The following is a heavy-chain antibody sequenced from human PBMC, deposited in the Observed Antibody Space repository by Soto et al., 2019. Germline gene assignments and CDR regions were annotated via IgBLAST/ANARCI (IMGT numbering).Heavy chain of an antibody. CDR2: INHRGST. CDR1: GGSFSGYY. V-gene: IGHV4-34*01. J-gene: IGHJ6*02. D-gene: IGHD6-25*01. Sequence: TSETLSLTCAVYGGSFSGYYWSWIRQPPGKGLEWIGEINHRGSTNYNPSLKRRVTISVDTSKNQFSLKLNSVTAADTAVYYCARGSRVKIPAASGRDYYYHGLDVWGQGTAVTVSS. CDR3: ARGSRVKIPAASGRDYYYHGLDV.